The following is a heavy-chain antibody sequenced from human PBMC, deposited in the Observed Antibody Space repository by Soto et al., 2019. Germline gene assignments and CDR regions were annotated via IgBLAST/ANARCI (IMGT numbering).Heavy chain of an antibody. CDR3: AQIGAPAGDVNYXYYAMDV. CDR1: GFTFSSYG. V-gene: IGHV3-33*06. CDR2: IWYDGSNK. Sequence: GGSLRLSCAASGFTFSSYGMHWVRQAPGKGLEWVAVIWYDGSNKYYADSVKGRFTISRDNSKNTLYLQMSSLRDDDTAVYYCAQIGAPAGDVNYXYYAMDVWGQGTTVTVSS. J-gene: IGHJ6*02. D-gene: IGHD6-13*01.